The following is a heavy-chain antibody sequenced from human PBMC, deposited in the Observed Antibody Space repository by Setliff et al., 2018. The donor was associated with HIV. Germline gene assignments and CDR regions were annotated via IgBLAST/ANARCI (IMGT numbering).Heavy chain of an antibody. CDR2: SDPEDGNK. Sequence: ASVKVSCKASGYTFTSYGISWVRQAPGKGLEWMGGSDPEDGNKMYAQKLQGRVTMTEDTSTDTAYMELSSLRSEDTAVYYCATGKLSGSGSPIYNWFDPWGQGTLVTVSS. D-gene: IGHD3-10*01. CDR3: ATGKLSGSGSPIYNWFDP. J-gene: IGHJ5*02. V-gene: IGHV1-24*01. CDR1: GYTFTSYG.